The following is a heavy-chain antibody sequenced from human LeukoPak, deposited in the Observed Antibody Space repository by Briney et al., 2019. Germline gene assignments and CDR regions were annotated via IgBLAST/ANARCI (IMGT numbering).Heavy chain of an antibody. CDR1: GFTFDDYA. CDR3: AKDMTRYGSGSYYTPNDY. D-gene: IGHD3-10*01. V-gene: IGHV3-9*01. CDR2: ISWNSGSI. J-gene: IGHJ4*02. Sequence: GGSLRLSCAASGFTFDDYAMHWVRQAPGKGLEWVSGISWNSGSIGYADSVKGRFTISRDNAKNSLNLQMNSLRAEDTALYYCAKDMTRYGSGSYYTPNDYWGQGTLVTVSS.